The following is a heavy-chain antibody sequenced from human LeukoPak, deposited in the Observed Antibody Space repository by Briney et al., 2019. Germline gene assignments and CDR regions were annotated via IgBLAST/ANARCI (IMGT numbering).Heavy chain of an antibody. Sequence: SETLSLTCTVSSGSISSYYWSWIRQPPGKGLEWIGYIYYSGSTNYNPSLKSRVTISVDTSKNQFSLKLSSVTAADTAVYYCARDRYGSGSYLDYWGQGTLVTVSS. CDR3: ARDRYGSGSYLDY. CDR1: SGSISSYY. V-gene: IGHV4-59*01. CDR2: IYYSGST. J-gene: IGHJ4*02. D-gene: IGHD3-10*01.